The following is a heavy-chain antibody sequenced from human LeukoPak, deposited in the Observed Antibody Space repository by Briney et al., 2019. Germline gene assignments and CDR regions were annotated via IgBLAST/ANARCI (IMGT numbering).Heavy chain of an antibody. D-gene: IGHD2-15*01. V-gene: IGHV3-21*05. CDR1: GFTFSSYA. J-gene: IGHJ4*02. CDR2: ISSSSSYT. Sequence: GGSLRLSCAASGFTFSSYAMHWVRQAPGKGLEWVSYISSSSSYTNYADSVKGRFTISRDNAKNSLYLQMNSLRAEDTAVYYCATGAAKYYFDYWGQGTLVTVSS. CDR3: ATGAAKYYFDY.